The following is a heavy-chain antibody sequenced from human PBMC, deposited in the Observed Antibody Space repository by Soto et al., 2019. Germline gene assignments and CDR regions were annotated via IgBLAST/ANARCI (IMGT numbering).Heavy chain of an antibody. Sequence: GGSLRLSCAASGFTFSVYAMCWVRQAPGKGLEWVSTISGSGDETYYADSVKGRFTISRDNSKNTLYLQMNSLRGEDSAMYFCAKDRGTGDYGVNAFDTWGQGTKVTVSS. CDR1: GFTFSVYA. V-gene: IGHV3-23*01. J-gene: IGHJ3*02. CDR3: AKDRGTGDYGVNAFDT. D-gene: IGHD7-27*01. CDR2: ISGSGDET.